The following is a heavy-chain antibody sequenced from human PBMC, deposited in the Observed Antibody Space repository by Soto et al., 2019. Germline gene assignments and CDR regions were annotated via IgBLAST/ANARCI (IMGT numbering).Heavy chain of an antibody. CDR3: GKGVGGGSLNFYYDMDV. CDR1: GFTFSSYA. J-gene: IGHJ6*02. D-gene: IGHD3-16*01. Sequence: GGSLRLSCAASGFTFSSYAVTWVRQAPGKGLEWVSALSGSVGSTYYADSVKGRFTISRDNSKNTLYLQMGSLRAEDTALYYCGKGVGGGSLNFYYDMDVWGQGTTVTVSS. V-gene: IGHV3-23*01. CDR2: LSGSVGST.